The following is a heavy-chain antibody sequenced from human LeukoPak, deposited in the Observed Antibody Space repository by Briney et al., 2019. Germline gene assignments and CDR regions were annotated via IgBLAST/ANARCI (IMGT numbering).Heavy chain of an antibody. V-gene: IGHV1-24*01. CDR3: ATAVLLWFGELSSFDY. CDR2: FDPEDGET. Sequence: GASVKVSCKVSGYTLTELSMHWVRQAPGKGLEWMGGFDPEDGETIYAQKFQGRVTMTEDTSTDTAYMELSSLRSEDTAVYYCATAVLLWFGELSSFDYWGQGTLVTVSS. J-gene: IGHJ4*02. CDR1: GYTLTELS. D-gene: IGHD3-10*01.